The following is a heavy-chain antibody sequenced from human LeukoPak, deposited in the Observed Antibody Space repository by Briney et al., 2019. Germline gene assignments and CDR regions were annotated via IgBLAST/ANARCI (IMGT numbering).Heavy chain of an antibody. CDR3: ARGTRSNYPLDY. Sequence: SETLSLTCTVSGGSVSSGSYYWAWIRQPPGKGLEFIGYIFYSESTNYNPSLKSRVTISVDTYKNQFSLKLSSVAAADTAVYYCARGTRSNYPLDYWGQGTLVTVSS. V-gene: IGHV4-61*01. J-gene: IGHJ4*02. CDR1: GGSVSSGSYY. D-gene: IGHD4-11*01. CDR2: IFYSEST.